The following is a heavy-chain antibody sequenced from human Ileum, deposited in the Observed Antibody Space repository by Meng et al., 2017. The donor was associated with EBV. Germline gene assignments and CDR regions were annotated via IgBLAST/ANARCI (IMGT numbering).Heavy chain of an antibody. Sequence: QAQLVQSGGEEKKPXXAVKVSCQASGYTFTNYGITWVRQAPGQGLEWMGWISAYNGDTNYAQTLQGRVTMTTDTSTSTAYMELRSLRSDDTAVYYCARVEVGITLGDYWGQGPLVTVSS. CDR1: GYTFTNYG. CDR3: ARVEVGITLGDY. CDR2: ISAYNGDT. J-gene: IGHJ4*02. D-gene: IGHD1-26*01. V-gene: IGHV1-18*01.